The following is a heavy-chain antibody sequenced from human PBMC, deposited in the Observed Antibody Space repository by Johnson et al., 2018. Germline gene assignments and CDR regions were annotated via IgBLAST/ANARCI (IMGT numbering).Heavy chain of an antibody. CDR3: ARTYYYEKGAFDI. Sequence: EVQLVETGGGLVKPGGSLRLSCAASEFTFSTYSMNWVRQAPGKGLEWVSSISGGSSYMYYADSLKGRFTISRDNAKNSLSLKMDSPRAEDTAVYYWARTYYYEKGAFDIWGQGTMVTVSS. CDR2: ISGGSSYM. CDR1: EFTFSTYS. V-gene: IGHV3-21*01. D-gene: IGHD3-22*01. J-gene: IGHJ3*02.